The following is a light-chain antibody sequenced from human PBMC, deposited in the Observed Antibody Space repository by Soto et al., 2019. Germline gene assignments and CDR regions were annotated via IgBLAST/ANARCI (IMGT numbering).Light chain of an antibody. CDR1: KSISSW. J-gene: IGKJ1*01. CDR3: QQYNSYPWT. CDR2: KAS. V-gene: IGKV1-5*03. Sequence: DIKMTQSPSTLPASVGDRFTIXXRASKSISSWLAWYQQKPGKAPKXVIYKASSLESGVPSRFSGSGSGTEFTLTISSLQPDDFATYYCQQYNSYPWTFGQGTKVDIK.